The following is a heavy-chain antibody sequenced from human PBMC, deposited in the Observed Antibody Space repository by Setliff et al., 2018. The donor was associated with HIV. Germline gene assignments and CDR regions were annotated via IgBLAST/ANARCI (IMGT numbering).Heavy chain of an antibody. J-gene: IGHJ2*01. CDR3: ARAAYSGTYVWEPATDL. Sequence: PSETLSLTCSVSGGSIRSGSYYWSWIRQPAGKGLEWIGHIYSTGGTRYNPSLGSRLTILVDTSRNQFSLNLSSVTAADTAVYYCARAAYSGTYVWEPATDLWGRGTLVTVSS. CDR2: IYSTGGT. V-gene: IGHV4-61*09. CDR1: GGSIRSGSYY. D-gene: IGHD1-26*01.